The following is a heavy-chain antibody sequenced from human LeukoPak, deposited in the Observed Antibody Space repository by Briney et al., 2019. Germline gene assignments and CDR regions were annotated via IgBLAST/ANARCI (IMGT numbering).Heavy chain of an antibody. CDR3: AREAEYGDYDY. J-gene: IGHJ4*02. CDR1: GFTFSSYW. V-gene: IGHV3-74*01. CDR2: INSDGSST. Sequence: GGSLRLSCAASGFTFSSYWMHWVRQAPGKGLVWVSRINSDGSSTSYADSVKGRFTISRDNAKNTLYLQMNSLRAEDTAVYYCAREAEYGDYDYWGQGTLVTVSS. D-gene: IGHD4-17*01.